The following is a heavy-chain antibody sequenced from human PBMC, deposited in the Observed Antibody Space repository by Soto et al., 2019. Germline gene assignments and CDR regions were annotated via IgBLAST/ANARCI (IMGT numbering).Heavy chain of an antibody. J-gene: IGHJ6*02. D-gene: IGHD2-2*01. Sequence: ASVKVSCKASGYTFTSYGISWVRQAPGQGLEWMGWISAYNGNTNYAQKLQGRVTMTTDTSTSTAYMELRSLRSDDTAVYSCARDPTYCISTTCFLYPLGDYYYYYVRNVWGQGTTVTVS. CDR3: ARDPTYCISTTCFLYPLGDYYYYYVRNV. CDR1: GYTFTSYG. V-gene: IGHV1-18*01. CDR2: ISAYNGNT.